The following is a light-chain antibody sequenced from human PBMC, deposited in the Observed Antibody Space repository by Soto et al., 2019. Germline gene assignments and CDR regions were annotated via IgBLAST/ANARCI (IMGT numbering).Light chain of an antibody. J-gene: IGKJ2*01. CDR1: QSVSHN. CDR2: GAS. CDR3: QQSKNWPYT. V-gene: IGKV3-15*01. Sequence: EVVMTKYPATLSVTPGERATLSCRASQSVSHNLAWYQQKPGQAPRLLFYGASFRATGVPARFSGSGSGTDFTLTISSLQSEDFAIYYCQQSKNWPYTFGQGTKLEIK.